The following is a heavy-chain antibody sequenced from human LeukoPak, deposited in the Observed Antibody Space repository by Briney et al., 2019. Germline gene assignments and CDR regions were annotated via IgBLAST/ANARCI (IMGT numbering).Heavy chain of an antibody. CDR2: IYYSGST. Sequence: PSETLSLTCTVSSGSISSYYWSWIRQPPGKGLEWIGYIYYSGSTNYNPSLKSRVTISVDTSKNQFSLKLSSVTVADTAVYYCARGFVGVPYYFDYWGQGTLVTVSS. CDR3: ARGFVGVPYYFDY. CDR1: SGSISSYY. V-gene: IGHV4-59*01. D-gene: IGHD3-16*01. J-gene: IGHJ4*02.